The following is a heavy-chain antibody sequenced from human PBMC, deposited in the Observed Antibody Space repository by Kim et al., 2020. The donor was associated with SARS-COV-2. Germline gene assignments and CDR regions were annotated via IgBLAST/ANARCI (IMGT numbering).Heavy chain of an antibody. CDR2: IWYDGSNK. CDR1: GFTFSSYG. D-gene: IGHD3-22*01. V-gene: IGHV3-33*01. Sequence: GGSLRLSCAASGFTFSSYGMHWVRQAQGKGLEWVAVIWYDGSNKYYADSVKGRFTISRDNSKNTLYLQMNSLRAEDTAVYYCARAPNSSGYPDSIWGQGTMVTVSS. CDR3: ARAPNSSGYPDSI. J-gene: IGHJ3*02.